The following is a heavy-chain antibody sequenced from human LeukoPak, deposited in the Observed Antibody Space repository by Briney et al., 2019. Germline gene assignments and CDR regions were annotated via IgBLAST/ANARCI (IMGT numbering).Heavy chain of an antibody. D-gene: IGHD3-10*01. J-gene: IGHJ5*02. CDR2: ISAYNGNT. Sequence: ASVKVSCKASGYTFTSYGISWVRQAPGQGLEWMGWISAYNGNTNYAQKLQGRVTMTTDTSTSTAYMELRSLRSDDTAVYYCAGGSGSYYQSGEPGFDPWGQGTLVTVSS. V-gene: IGHV1-18*01. CDR1: GYTFTSYG. CDR3: AGGSGSYYQSGEPGFDP.